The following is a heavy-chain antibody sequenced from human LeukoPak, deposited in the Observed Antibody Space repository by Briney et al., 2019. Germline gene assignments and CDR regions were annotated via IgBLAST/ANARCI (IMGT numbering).Heavy chain of an antibody. CDR1: GYTFTAYH. J-gene: IGHJ4*02. V-gene: IGHV1-2*06. D-gene: IGHD2-2*01. CDR2: INPNSGDT. CDR3: ARDYCSSTSCLFDY. Sequence: GASVKVSCQASGYTFTAYHMHWVRQAPGQGLEWMGRINPNSGDTNYAQKFQGRVTMTRDTSISTAYMELSRLRSDDTAVYYCARDYCSSTSCLFDYWGQGPWSASPQ.